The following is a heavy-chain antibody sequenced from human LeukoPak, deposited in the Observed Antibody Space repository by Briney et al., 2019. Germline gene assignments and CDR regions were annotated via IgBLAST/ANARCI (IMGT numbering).Heavy chain of an antibody. Sequence: PSETLSLTCTVSGDSISSYYWSWIRQPPGQGLEWIGYFYDSGSTNYNPPLKSRVTISGDKSKKQFSLKLNSVTAADTAVYYCARHRAVQQLAPFDYWGQGILVTVSS. V-gene: IGHV4-59*08. CDR3: ARHRAVQQLAPFDY. CDR2: FYDSGST. D-gene: IGHD6-13*01. J-gene: IGHJ4*02. CDR1: GDSISSYY.